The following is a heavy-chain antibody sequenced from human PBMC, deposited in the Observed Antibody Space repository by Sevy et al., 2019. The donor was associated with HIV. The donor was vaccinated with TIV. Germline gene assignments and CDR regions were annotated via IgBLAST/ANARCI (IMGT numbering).Heavy chain of an antibody. Sequence: GGSLRLSCTTSGFTFRIYAMSWVRQAPGKGLEWVSAISGSGSSTYYADSVKGRFTISRDNSKNTLYLQMNSLRAEDTAVFYCAKEGGRLYDTSGSFDDWGQGTRVTVSS. V-gene: IGHV3-23*01. CDR1: GFTFRIYA. CDR3: AKEGGRLYDTSGSFDD. CDR2: ISGSGSST. D-gene: IGHD3-22*01. J-gene: IGHJ4*02.